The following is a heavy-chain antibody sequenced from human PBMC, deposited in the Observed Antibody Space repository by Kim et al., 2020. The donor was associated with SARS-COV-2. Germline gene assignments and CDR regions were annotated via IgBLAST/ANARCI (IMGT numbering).Heavy chain of an antibody. CDR3: AATTYYDILTGYYWFDP. Sequence: LKSRVTISVDTSKNQFSLRLSSVTAADTAVYYCAATTYYDILTGYYWFDPWGQGTLVTVSS. V-gene: IGHV4-30-2*04. J-gene: IGHJ5*02. D-gene: IGHD3-9*01.